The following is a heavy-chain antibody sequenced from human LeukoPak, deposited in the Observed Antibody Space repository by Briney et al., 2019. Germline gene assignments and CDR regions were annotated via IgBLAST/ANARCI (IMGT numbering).Heavy chain of an antibody. V-gene: IGHV3-7*01. Sequence: PGGSLRLSCTASGFTFSSYWMSWVRQAPGKGLERVANIKQDGSEKDYVDSVKSRFTISRDNAKNSLYLQMNSLRAEDTAVYYCAKYCGGDCYGMDVWGQGTTVTVSS. CDR3: AKYCGGDCYGMDV. CDR2: IKQDGSEK. J-gene: IGHJ6*02. CDR1: GFTFSSYW. D-gene: IGHD2-21*01.